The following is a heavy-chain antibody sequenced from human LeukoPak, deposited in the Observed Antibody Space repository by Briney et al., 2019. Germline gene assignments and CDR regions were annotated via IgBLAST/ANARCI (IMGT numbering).Heavy chain of an antibody. Sequence: SETLSLTCTVSGGSINSYCWSWIRQPAGKGLEWIGRIHTSGSTNSNPSLKSRVTMSVDTSKNQFSLRLSSVTAADTAVYYCATWSGDYSFDFWGQGTLVTVSS. J-gene: IGHJ4*02. V-gene: IGHV4-4*07. CDR1: GGSINSYC. CDR2: IHTSGST. D-gene: IGHD3-3*01. CDR3: ATWSGDYSFDF.